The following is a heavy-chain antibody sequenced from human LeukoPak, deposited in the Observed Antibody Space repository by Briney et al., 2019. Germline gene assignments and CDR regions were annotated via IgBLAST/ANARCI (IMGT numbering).Heavy chain of an antibody. CDR2: NNHSGST. J-gene: IGHJ5*02. Sequence: PSETLSLTCAVYGGSFSGYYSSWIRQPPGKGLEWIGENNHSGSTNYNPSLKSRVTISVDTSKNQFSLKLSSVTAADTAVYYCARGEYSSSAFAPWGQGTLVTVSS. D-gene: IGHD6-6*01. CDR3: ARGEYSSSAFAP. CDR1: GGSFSGYY. V-gene: IGHV4-34*01.